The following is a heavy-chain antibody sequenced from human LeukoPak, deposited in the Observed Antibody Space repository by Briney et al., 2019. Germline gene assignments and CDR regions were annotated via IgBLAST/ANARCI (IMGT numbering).Heavy chain of an antibody. CDR3: ASQNFSGYSSDY. CDR2: INHSGST. J-gene: IGHJ4*02. Sequence: SETLSLTCTVSGGSISSSNYYWGWIRQPPGKGLEWIGEINHSGSTNYNPSLKSRVTISVDTSKNQFSLKLSSVTAADTAVYYCASQNFSGYSSDYWGQGTLVTVSS. V-gene: IGHV4-39*07. D-gene: IGHD6-13*01. CDR1: GGSISSSNYY.